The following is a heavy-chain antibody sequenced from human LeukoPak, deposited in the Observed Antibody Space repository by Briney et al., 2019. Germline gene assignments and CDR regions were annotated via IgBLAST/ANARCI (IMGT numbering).Heavy chain of an antibody. CDR2: ISYDGSNK. CDR1: GFTFSSYA. Sequence: PGGSLRLSCAVSGFTFSSYAMHWVRQAPGKGLEWVAVISYDGSNKYYADSVKGRFTISRDNSKNTLYLQMNSLRAEDTAVYYCASGYYYYYGMDVWGQGTTVTVSS. V-gene: IGHV3-30-3*01. J-gene: IGHJ6*02. CDR3: ASGYYYYYGMDV.